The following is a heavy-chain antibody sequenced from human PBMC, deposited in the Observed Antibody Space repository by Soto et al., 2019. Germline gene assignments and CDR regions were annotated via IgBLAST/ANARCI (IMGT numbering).Heavy chain of an antibody. Sequence: EVQLVESGGGLVKPGGSLRLSCAASGFTFSSYSMNWVRQAPGKGLEWVSSISSSSSYIYYADSVKGRFTISRDNAKNSLYLQMNSLRAEDTAVYYCARDKGCCSSTSCYSRSKGFLEWPYYYYGMDVWGQGTTVTVSS. CDR2: ISSSSSYI. V-gene: IGHV3-21*01. CDR1: GFTFSSYS. D-gene: IGHD2-2*01. CDR3: ARDKGCCSSTSCYSRSKGFLEWPYYYYGMDV. J-gene: IGHJ6*02.